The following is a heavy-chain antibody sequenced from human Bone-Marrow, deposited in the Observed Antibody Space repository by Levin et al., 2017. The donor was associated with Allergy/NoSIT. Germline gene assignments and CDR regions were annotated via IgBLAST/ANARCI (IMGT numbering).Heavy chain of an antibody. V-gene: IGHV4-39*07. CDR2: IFYTGTT. Sequence: PSETLSLTCTVSGGPISSSYYYWGWIHQPPGKGLEWIGSIFYTGTTYDNPSLKSRVTISVDTSKNQFSVKLSSVTAADTAVYYCAREGSWQGFLTGYPRAFDIWGQGTMVTVSS. CDR1: GGPISSSYYY. CDR3: AREGSWQGFLTGYPRAFDI. J-gene: IGHJ3*02. D-gene: IGHD3-9*01.